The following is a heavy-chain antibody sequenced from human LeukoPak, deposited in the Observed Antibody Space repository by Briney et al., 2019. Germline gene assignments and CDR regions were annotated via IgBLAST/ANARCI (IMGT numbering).Heavy chain of an antibody. CDR1: GYTLTELS. CDR2: FDPEDGET. Sequence: GASVKVSCKVSGYTLTELSMHRVRQAPGKGLEWMGGFDPEDGETIYAQKFQGRVTMTEDTSTDTAYMELSSLRSEDTAVYYCATGFWSGYYLDYWGQGTLVTVSS. V-gene: IGHV1-24*01. J-gene: IGHJ4*02. CDR3: ATGFWSGYYLDY. D-gene: IGHD3-3*01.